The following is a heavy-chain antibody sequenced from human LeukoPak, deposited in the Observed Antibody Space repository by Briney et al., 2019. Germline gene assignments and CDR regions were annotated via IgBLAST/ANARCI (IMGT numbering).Heavy chain of an antibody. V-gene: IGHV4-31*03. CDR3: ARVEAAYYDILTGPHTPHYYGMDV. CDR2: IYYSGST. CDR1: GGSISSGGYY. Sequence: PSQTLSLTCTVSGGSISSGGYYWSWVRQHPGKGLEWLGYIYYSGSTYYNPSLKSRVTISVDTSKNQFSLKLSSVTAADTAVYYCARVEAAYYDILTGPHTPHYYGMDVWGQGTTVTVS. J-gene: IGHJ6*02. D-gene: IGHD3-9*01.